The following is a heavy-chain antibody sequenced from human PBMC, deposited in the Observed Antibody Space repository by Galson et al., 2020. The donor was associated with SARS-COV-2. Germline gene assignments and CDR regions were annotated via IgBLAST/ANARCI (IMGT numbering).Heavy chain of an antibody. CDR3: ARSGRQQLVRTVIHFDY. V-gene: IGHV4-34*01. D-gene: IGHD6-13*01. CDR1: GGSFTSYY. Sequence: SQTLSLTCAVYGGSFTSYYWSWIRQPPGKGLEWIGEINDSGSTNYNPSLKSRVTISVDTPKNQFSLKLSSVTAADTAVYYCARSGRQQLVRTVIHFDYWGQGTLVTVSS. CDR2: INDSGST. J-gene: IGHJ4*02.